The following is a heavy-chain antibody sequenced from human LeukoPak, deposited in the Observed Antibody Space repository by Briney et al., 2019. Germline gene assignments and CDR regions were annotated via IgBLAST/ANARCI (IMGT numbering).Heavy chain of an antibody. CDR2: IYHSGST. V-gene: IGHV4-59*12. Sequence: SETLSLTCTVSGGSISSYYWSWIRQPPGKGLEWIGYIYHSGSTYYNPSLKSRVTISVDRSKNQFSLKLSSVTAADTAVYYCARDVGLRYFDWPLWGQGTLVTVSS. CDR3: ARDVGLRYFDWPL. D-gene: IGHD3-9*01. J-gene: IGHJ4*02. CDR1: GGSISSYY.